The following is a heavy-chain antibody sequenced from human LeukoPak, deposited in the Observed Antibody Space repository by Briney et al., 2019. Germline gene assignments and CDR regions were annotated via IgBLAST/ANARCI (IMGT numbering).Heavy chain of an antibody. D-gene: IGHD3-10*01. CDR2: ISSSSSYI. Sequence: GGSLRLSCAASGFTFSSYSMNWVRQAPGKGLEWVSSISSSSSYIYYADSVKGRFTISRDNAKNSLYLQMNSLRAEDTAVYYCARDVRDYGSGSYYFNAFDIWGQGTMVTVSS. CDR1: GFTFSSYS. J-gene: IGHJ3*02. CDR3: ARDVRDYGSGSYYFNAFDI. V-gene: IGHV3-21*01.